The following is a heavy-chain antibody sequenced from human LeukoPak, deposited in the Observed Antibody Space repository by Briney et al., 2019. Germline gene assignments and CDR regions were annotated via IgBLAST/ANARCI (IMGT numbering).Heavy chain of an antibody. V-gene: IGHV1-24*01. D-gene: IGHD3-10*01. CDR2: FDPEDGET. J-gene: IGHJ4*02. Sequence: ASVKVSCKVSGYTLTKLSMHWVRQAPGKGLEWMVGFDPEDGETIYAQRFQGRVTLTEDTSTDTAYMELTSLRSDDTAVYYYAAGKEYYGSGSPGFFDYWGQGTLVTVSS. CDR3: AAGKEYYGSGSPGFFDY. CDR1: GYTLTKLS.